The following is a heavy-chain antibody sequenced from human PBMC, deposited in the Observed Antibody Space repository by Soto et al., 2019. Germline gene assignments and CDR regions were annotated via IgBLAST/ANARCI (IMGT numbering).Heavy chain of an antibody. J-gene: IGHJ3*02. CDR2: INHSGST. CDR1: GGSFSGYY. CDR3: ARVGPKDIVVVVAADDAFDI. Sequence: QVQLQQWGAGLLKPSETLSLTCAVYGGSFSGYYWSWIRQPPGKGLEWIGEINHSGSTNYNPSLKRRVTISVDTSKNQFSLKLSSVTAADTAVYYCARVGPKDIVVVVAADDAFDIWGQGTMVTVSS. V-gene: IGHV4-34*01. D-gene: IGHD2-15*01.